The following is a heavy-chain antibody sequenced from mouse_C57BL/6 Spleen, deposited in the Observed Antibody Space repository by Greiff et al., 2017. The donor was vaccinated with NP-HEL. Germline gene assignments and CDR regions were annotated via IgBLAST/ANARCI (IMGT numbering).Heavy chain of an antibody. D-gene: IGHD1-1*01. V-gene: IGHV14-2*01. CDR3: AIITTVVEGYYAMDY. CDR2: IDPEDGET. Sequence: VQLQQSGAELVKPGASVKLSCTASGFNIKDYYMHWVKQRTEQGLEWIGRIDPEDGETKYAPKFQGKATITAHPSSNTAYLQLSSLPSEDTAVYYCAIITTVVEGYYAMDYWGQGTSVTVSS. J-gene: IGHJ4*01. CDR1: GFNIKDYY.